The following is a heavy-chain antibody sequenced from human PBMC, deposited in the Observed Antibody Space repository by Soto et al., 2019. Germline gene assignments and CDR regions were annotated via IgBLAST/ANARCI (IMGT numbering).Heavy chain of an antibody. CDR1: GYTFTSFA. V-gene: IGHV1-3*01. Sequence: QVQLVQSGAEVRKPGASVKVSCKASGYTFTSFAINWVRQAPGQRLEWVGWINAGNGATTYSQNFQGRVTITRDISANTASMELRGLTSADSAVYYCARFCSSSLCYAAFDYWGQGSLVTVPS. J-gene: IGHJ4*02. D-gene: IGHD2-2*01. CDR3: ARFCSSSLCYAAFDY. CDR2: INAGNGAT.